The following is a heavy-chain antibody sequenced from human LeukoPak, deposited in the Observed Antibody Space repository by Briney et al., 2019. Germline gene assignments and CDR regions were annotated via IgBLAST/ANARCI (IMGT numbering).Heavy chain of an antibody. CDR3: ARDGKAVADHYFDY. V-gene: IGHV3-30*02. Sequence: GGSLRLSCAASGFTFTTYGMHWVRQAPCKGLEWVAFIQNDEIDKFYADSVKGRFTISRDNAKNSLYLQMNSLRAEDTAVYYCARDGKAVADHYFDYWGQGTLVTVSS. D-gene: IGHD6-19*01. J-gene: IGHJ4*02. CDR1: GFTFTTYG. CDR2: IQNDEIDK.